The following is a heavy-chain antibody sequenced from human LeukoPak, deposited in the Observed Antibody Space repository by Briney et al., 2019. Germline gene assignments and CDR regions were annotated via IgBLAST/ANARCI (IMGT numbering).Heavy chain of an antibody. CDR3: ARDPTSGWPYWYFDL. CDR2: VHHSGNT. V-gene: IGHV4-59*01. J-gene: IGHJ2*01. D-gene: IGHD6-25*01. CDR1: GGSISSNY. Sequence: SETLSLTCTVSGGSISSNYWSWIRQPPGKGLEWIGYVHHSGNTNQNPSLKSRVTISVDTSKNQFSLKLSSVTAADTAVYYCARDPTSGWPYWYFDLWGRGTLVTVSS.